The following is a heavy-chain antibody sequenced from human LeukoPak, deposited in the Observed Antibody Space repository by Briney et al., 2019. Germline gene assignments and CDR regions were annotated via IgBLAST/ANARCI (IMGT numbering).Heavy chain of an antibody. D-gene: IGHD6-6*01. J-gene: IGHJ4*02. CDR3: ARIASSLVARRGGLDH. V-gene: IGHV4-59*01. Sequence: SETLSLTCTVSGGSISSYYWSWIRLPPGKGLEWIGYIYYTGATYYNPSLKSRVTISLDTSKNQFSLKLSSVTAADAAVYYCARIASSLVARRGGLDHWGQGTLVTVSS. CDR1: GGSISSYY. CDR2: IYYTGAT.